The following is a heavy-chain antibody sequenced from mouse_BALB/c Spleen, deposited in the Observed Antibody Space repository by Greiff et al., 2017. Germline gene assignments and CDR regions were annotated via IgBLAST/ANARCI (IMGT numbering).Heavy chain of an antibody. Sequence: DVQLVESGGGLVQPKGSLKLSCAASGFTFNTYAMHWVCQAPGKGLEWVARIRSKSNNYATYYADSVKDRFTISRDDSQSMLYLQMNNLKTEDTAMYYCVRGYDYDDGYAMNYWGQGTSVTVSS. CDR3: VRGYDYDDGYAMNY. D-gene: IGHD2-4*01. J-gene: IGHJ4*01. CDR2: IRSKSNNYAT. V-gene: IGHV10-3*03. CDR1: GFTFNTYA.